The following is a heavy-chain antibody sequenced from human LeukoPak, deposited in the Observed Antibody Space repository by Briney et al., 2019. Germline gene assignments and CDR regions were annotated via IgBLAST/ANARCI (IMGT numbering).Heavy chain of an antibody. Sequence: GGSLRLSCAASGFTVSTNYMSWVRQAPGKGLEWVSLIYSGGSTYHADSAKGRFTLSRDNSKNTLYLQMNSLRTEDTAVYYCARGSGNIAAAGSFDYWGQGTLVTVSS. D-gene: IGHD6-13*01. V-gene: IGHV3-66*02. CDR1: GFTVSTNY. CDR3: ARGSGNIAAAGSFDY. CDR2: IYSGGST. J-gene: IGHJ4*02.